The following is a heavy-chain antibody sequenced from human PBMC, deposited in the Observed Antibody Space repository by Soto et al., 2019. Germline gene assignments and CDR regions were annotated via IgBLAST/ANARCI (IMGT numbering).Heavy chain of an antibody. D-gene: IGHD3-22*01. CDR3: ARANSALDYYDSSGYYFFDY. CDR1: GGSISSGGYS. J-gene: IGHJ4*02. CDR2: IYHSGST. Sequence: SETLSLTCAVSGGSISSGGYSWSWIRQPPGKGLEWIGYIYHSGSTYYNPSLKSRVTISVDRSKNQFSLKLSSVTAADTAVYYCARANSALDYYDSSGYYFFDYWGQGTLVTVSS. V-gene: IGHV4-30-2*01.